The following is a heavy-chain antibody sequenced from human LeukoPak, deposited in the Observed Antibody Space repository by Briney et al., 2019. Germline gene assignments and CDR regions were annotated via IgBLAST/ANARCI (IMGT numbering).Heavy chain of an antibody. Sequence: SQTLSLTCAVSGGSISSGGYSWSWIRQPPGKGLEWIGYIYHSGSTYYNPSLKSRVTVSVDRSKNQFSLKLSSVTAADTAVYYCARGEEYYDSSGYYYVWFDPWGQGTLVTVSS. CDR2: IYHSGST. CDR3: ARGEEYYDSSGYYYVWFDP. V-gene: IGHV4-30-2*01. D-gene: IGHD3-22*01. CDR1: GGSISSGGYS. J-gene: IGHJ5*02.